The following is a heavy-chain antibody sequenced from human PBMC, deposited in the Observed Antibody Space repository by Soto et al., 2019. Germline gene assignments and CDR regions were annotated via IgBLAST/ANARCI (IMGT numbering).Heavy chain of an antibody. Sequence: PSETLSLTCAVYGGSFSGYYWSWIRQPPGKXLEWIGEINHSGSTNYNPSLKSRVTISVDTSKNQFSLKLSSVTAADTAVYYCARGLYSSSWKYYYYGMDVWGQGTTVTVSS. CDR2: INHSGST. CDR3: ARGLYSSSWKYYYYGMDV. J-gene: IGHJ6*02. D-gene: IGHD6-13*01. V-gene: IGHV4-34*01. CDR1: GGSFSGYY.